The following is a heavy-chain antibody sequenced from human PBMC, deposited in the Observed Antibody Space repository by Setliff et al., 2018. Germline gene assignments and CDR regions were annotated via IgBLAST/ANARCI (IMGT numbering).Heavy chain of an antibody. J-gene: IGHJ4*02. CDR1: GASISDSY. D-gene: IGHD1-1*01. Sequence: SETLSLTFAVSGASISDSYWSWIRQPPVKGLEWIGHILTTGSTNYNPSLKSRIAMSADTSRDRFSLRLTSVTAADTAIYYCARFCGTSNCQRAPLFDYWGQGILVTVSS. V-gene: IGHV4-4*08. CDR2: ILTTGST. CDR3: ARFCGTSNCQRAPLFDY.